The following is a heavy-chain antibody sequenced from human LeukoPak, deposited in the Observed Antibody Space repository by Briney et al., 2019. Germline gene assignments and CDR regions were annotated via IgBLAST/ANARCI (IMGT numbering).Heavy chain of an antibody. V-gene: IGHV3-21*04. CDR3: ARDPYSGNYGPYYYYYMDV. Sequence: GGSLRLSCAASGFTFSAYNMNWVRQAPGKALEWVSSITNTGTYSFYGDSVKGRFTISRGNARNSLYLQMNGLRPEDTAVYYCARDPYSGNYGPYYYYYMDVWGKGTTVTISS. CDR1: GFTFSAYN. J-gene: IGHJ6*03. CDR2: ITNTGTYS. D-gene: IGHD1-26*01.